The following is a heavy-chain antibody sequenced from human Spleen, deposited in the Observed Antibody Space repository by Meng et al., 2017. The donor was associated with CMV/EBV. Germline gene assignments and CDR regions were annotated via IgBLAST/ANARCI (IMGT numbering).Heavy chain of an antibody. Sequence: GESLKISCQASGYSFTNFWIDWVRQVPGKGLEWMGVIHPRDSDTRYSPSFQGQVTISADRSTGTAYLQWSSLKASDTGMYYCATSSSGWPYFDYWGQGTLVTVSS. CDR3: ATSSSGWPYFDY. D-gene: IGHD6-19*01. CDR2: IHPRDSDT. CDR1: GYSFTNFW. V-gene: IGHV5-51*01. J-gene: IGHJ4*02.